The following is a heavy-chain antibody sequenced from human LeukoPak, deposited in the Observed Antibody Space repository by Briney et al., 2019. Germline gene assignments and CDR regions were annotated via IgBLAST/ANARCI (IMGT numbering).Heavy chain of an antibody. CDR1: GGTFSSYA. V-gene: IGHV1-69*04. CDR3: AREGHDYSRRYYFDY. Sequence: ASVKVSCKASGGTFSSYAISWVRQAPAQGLECMGRIIPILGIANYAQKFQGSVTITADKSTSTAYMEMSSMRSEDTAVYYCAREGHDYSRRYYFDYWGQGTLVTVSS. D-gene: IGHD4-11*01. J-gene: IGHJ4*02. CDR2: IIPILGIA.